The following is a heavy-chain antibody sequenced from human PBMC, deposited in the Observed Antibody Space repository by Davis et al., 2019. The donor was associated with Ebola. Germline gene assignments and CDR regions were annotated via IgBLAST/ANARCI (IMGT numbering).Heavy chain of an antibody. V-gene: IGHV3-48*04. CDR1: GFTFSSYS. CDR2: ISSSGSTI. D-gene: IGHD1-20*01. Sequence: GESLKISCAASGFTFSSYSMNWVRQAPGKGLEWVSYISSSGSTIYYADSVKGRFTISRDNAKNSLYLQMNSLRAEDTAVYYCARDPDRPLTGTRSPWGQGTLVTVSS. CDR3: ARDPDRPLTGTRSP. J-gene: IGHJ5*02.